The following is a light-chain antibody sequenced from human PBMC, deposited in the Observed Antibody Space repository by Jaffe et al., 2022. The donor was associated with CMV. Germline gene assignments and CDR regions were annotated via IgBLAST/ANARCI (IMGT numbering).Light chain of an antibody. Sequence: QSVLTQPPSASGTPGQRVTISCSGSSSNIGIYAVNWYQQLPGTAPKLVIHSNNQRPSGVPDRFSGTKSGTSASLAISRLQSEDEADYYCAAWDDSLNVYVFGAGTKVTVL. CDR2: SNN. V-gene: IGLV1-44*01. CDR1: SSNIGIYA. CDR3: AAWDDSLNVYV. J-gene: IGLJ1*01.